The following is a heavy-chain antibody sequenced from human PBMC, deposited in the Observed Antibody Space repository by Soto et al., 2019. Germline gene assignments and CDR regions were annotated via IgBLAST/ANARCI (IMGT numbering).Heavy chain of an antibody. CDR1: GYTFTSYA. Sequence: QVQLVQSGAEVKKPGASVKVSCKASGYTFTSYAMHWVRQAPGQRLEWMGWINAGNGNTKYSQKFQGRVTITRDTSASTAYMELSSLRSEDTAVYYCARDRGYCSGGSCDPEHFDYWGQGTLVTVSS. D-gene: IGHD2-15*01. CDR2: INAGNGNT. J-gene: IGHJ4*02. CDR3: ARDRGYCSGGSCDPEHFDY. V-gene: IGHV1-3*01.